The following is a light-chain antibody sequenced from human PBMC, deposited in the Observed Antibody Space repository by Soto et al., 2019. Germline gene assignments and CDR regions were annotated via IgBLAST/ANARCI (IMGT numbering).Light chain of an antibody. CDR1: SSNIGAGYD. CDR3: QSYDSSPLV. CDR2: GNS. J-gene: IGLJ2*01. Sequence: QPVLTQPPSVSGAPGQRVTISCTGSSSNIGAGYDVHWYQQLPGTAPKLLIYGNSNRPSGVPDRFSGSKSGTSASLAITGLQAEDEADYYCQSYDSSPLVFGGGTKVTVL. V-gene: IGLV1-40*01.